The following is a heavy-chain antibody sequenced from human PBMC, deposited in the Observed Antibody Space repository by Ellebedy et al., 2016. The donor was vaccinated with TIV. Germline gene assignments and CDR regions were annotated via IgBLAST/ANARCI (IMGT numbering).Heavy chain of an antibody. J-gene: IGHJ4*02. CDR1: GFTVSSNY. CDR3: ARAVAGTRDY. V-gene: IGHV3-53*01. D-gene: IGHD6-19*01. Sequence: GESLKISXAASGFTVSSNYMSWVRQAPGKGLEWVSVIYSGGSTYYADSVKGRFTISRDNSKNTLYLQMNSLRAEDTAVYYCARAVAGTRDYWGQGTLVTVSS. CDR2: IYSGGST.